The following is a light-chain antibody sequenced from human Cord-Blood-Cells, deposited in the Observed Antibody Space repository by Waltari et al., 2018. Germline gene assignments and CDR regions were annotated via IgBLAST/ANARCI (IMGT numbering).Light chain of an antibody. J-gene: IGLJ3*02. CDR3: CSYAGSYTWV. CDR1: SSDVGGYNY. CDR2: DVS. V-gene: IGLV2-11*01. Sequence: QSALTQPRSVSGSPGQSVTISCTGTSSDVGGYNYVSWYQQPPGKAPKLMFYDVSRRPSGVPDRFSGSKSGNTASLTISGLQAEDEADYYCCSYAGSYTWVFGGGTKLTVL.